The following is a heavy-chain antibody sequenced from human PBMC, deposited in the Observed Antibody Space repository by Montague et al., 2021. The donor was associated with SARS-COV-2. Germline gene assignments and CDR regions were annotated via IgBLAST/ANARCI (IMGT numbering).Heavy chain of an antibody. V-gene: IGHV2-70*11. CDR3: ARGPSDTYYYNGMDV. CDR1: GFSLSTSGMC. Sequence: VKPTQTLTLTCTFSGFSLSTSGMCMTWIRQPPGKALEWLARIDWDGDKYYNTSLKSRLTISKDTSKNLAVLTMTNMDPVDTATYYCARGPSDTYYYNGMDVWGRGTTVTVSS. J-gene: IGHJ6*02. CDR2: IDWDGDK.